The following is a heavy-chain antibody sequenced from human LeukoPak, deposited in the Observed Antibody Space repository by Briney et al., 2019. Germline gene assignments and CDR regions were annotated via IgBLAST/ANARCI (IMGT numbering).Heavy chain of an antibody. D-gene: IGHD3-10*01. V-gene: IGHV3-53*01. CDR3: ARVYIGIYYAAGSYYPDY. J-gene: IGHJ4*02. Sequence: GGSLRLSCAASGFTVSNSYMSWVRQAPGKGLEWVSVIYTGSLSYYTDSVKGRFTISRDKSNNTLYLQMNSLRDEDTAVYYCARVYIGIYYAAGSYYPDYWGQGTLVTVSS. CDR2: IYTGSLS. CDR1: GFTVSNSY.